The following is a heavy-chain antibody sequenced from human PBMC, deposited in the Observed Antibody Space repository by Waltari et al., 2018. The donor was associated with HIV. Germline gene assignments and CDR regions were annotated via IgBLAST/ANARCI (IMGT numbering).Heavy chain of an antibody. CDR3: ATLIPLVGTTLVEYFQH. D-gene: IGHD1-1*01. CDR2: FDPEDGEK. J-gene: IGHJ1*01. V-gene: IGHV1-24*01. Sequence: QVQLVQSGTEVKKPGASVKVSGKVSGYTITELSMHWVRQAPGKGLEWMGGFDPEDGEKIYAQKFQGRVTMTDDTSTDTAYVELRSLRSDDTAVYYCATLIPLVGTTLVEYFQHWGQGTLVTVSS. CDR1: GYTITELS.